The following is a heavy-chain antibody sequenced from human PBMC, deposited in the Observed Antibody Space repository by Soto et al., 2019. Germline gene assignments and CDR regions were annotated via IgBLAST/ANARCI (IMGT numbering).Heavy chain of an antibody. D-gene: IGHD6-13*01. CDR1: GGCISSGGDY. CDR3: ARDNPPSIAAAGKNPGPYYYYGMDV. V-gene: IGHV4-31*03. J-gene: IGHJ6*02. CDR2: VYYSGST. Sequence: TLWVPFTVSGGCISSGGDYWSGLREHPGKGLEWIGYVYYSGSTYYNPSLKSRVTISVDTSKNQFSLKLSSVTAADTAVYYCARDNPPSIAAAGKNPGPYYYYGMDVWGPGTTVTVSS.